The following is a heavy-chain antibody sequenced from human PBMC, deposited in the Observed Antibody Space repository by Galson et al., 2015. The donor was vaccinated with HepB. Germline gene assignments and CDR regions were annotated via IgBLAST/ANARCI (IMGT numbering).Heavy chain of an antibody. CDR2: IAYDGDQK. Sequence: SLRLSCAVSGFTFRTHAMHWVRQAPGKGLEWVAGIAYDGDQKNYADSVRGRFTISRDNSKNTLWLQMNSLRPDDKAVYYCAREVQLVGDFDYWGQGTLVTVSS. D-gene: IGHD6-6*01. J-gene: IGHJ4*02. CDR3: AREVQLVGDFDY. CDR1: GFTFRTHA. V-gene: IGHV3-30*04.